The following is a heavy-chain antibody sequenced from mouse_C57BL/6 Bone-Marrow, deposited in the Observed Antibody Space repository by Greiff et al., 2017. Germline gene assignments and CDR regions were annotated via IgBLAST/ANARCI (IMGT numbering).Heavy chain of an antibody. CDR1: GYTFTSYW. CDR3: ARERDGYDWFAY. D-gene: IGHD2-2*01. V-gene: IGHV1-50*01. J-gene: IGHJ3*01. Sequence: QVQLQQPGAELVKPGASVKLSCKASGYTFTSYWMQWVKQRPGQGLEWIGEIDPSDSYTNYNQKFKGKATLTVDTSSSTAYMQLSSLTSEDSAVYYCARERDGYDWFAYWGQGTLVTVSA. CDR2: IDPSDSYT.